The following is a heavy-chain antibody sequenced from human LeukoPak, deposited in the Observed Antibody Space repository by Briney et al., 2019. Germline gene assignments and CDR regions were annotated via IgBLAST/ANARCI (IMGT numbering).Heavy chain of an antibody. Sequence: GGSLRLSCAASGFTFNSYAMSWVRQAPGKGLEWVSSISTSTSSIYYADSVKGRFTISRDNSKNTLYLQMISLRAEDTAVYYCAKDKGLITMIVEYDYWGQGTLVTVSS. V-gene: IGHV3-23*01. CDR1: GFTFNSYA. CDR2: ISTSTSSI. D-gene: IGHD3-22*01. J-gene: IGHJ4*02. CDR3: AKDKGLITMIVEYDY.